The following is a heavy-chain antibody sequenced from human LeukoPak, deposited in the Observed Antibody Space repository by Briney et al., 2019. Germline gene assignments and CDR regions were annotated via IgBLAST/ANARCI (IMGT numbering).Heavy chain of an antibody. V-gene: IGHV1-24*01. CDR3: ARGPSCFDY. CDR1: GYTLTELS. CDR2: FDPEDGET. Sequence: ASVKVSCKVSGYTLTELSMHWVRQAPGKGLEWMGGFDPEDGETIYAQKFQGRVTMTRDTSTSTVYMELSSLRSEDTAVYYCARGPSCFDYWGQGTLVTVSS. J-gene: IGHJ4*02.